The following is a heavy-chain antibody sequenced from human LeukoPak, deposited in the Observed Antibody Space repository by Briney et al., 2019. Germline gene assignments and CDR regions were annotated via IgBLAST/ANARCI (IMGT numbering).Heavy chain of an antibody. J-gene: IGHJ6*03. D-gene: IGHD1-26*01. V-gene: IGHV3-74*01. Sequence: PGGSLRLSCAASGFTFSSYWMHWVRQAPGKGLVWVSRINSDGSSTSYADSVKGRFTISRDNAKNTLYLQMNSLRAEDTAVYYCARDRSGSYSDYYYYMDVWGRGTTVTVSS. CDR1: GFTFSSYW. CDR3: ARDRSGSYSDYYYYMDV. CDR2: INSDGSST.